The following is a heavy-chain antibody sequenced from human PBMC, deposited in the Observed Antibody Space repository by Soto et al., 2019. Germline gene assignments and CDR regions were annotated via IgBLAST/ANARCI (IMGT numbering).Heavy chain of an antibody. CDR2: INIDGRST. CDR3: ARDWRSNRWYYFDS. CDR1: GLTLNNYW. Sequence: EVLLVESGGGVVQPGGSLSLSCAASGLTLNNYWMHWVRQPPGKGLEWVSRINIDGRSTTYADSVKGRFSISRDDAKNTLFLQMNSLRAEDTAVYYCARDWRSNRWYYFDSWGQGTLVTVSS. D-gene: IGHD2-2*01. J-gene: IGHJ5*01. V-gene: IGHV3-74*01.